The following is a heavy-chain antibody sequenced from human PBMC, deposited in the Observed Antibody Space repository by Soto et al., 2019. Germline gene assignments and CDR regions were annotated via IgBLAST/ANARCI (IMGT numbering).Heavy chain of an antibody. CDR2: ISYDGSYK. CDR1: GFTFSSYG. CDR3: AKWNGAFDY. D-gene: IGHD1-1*01. Sequence: QVQLVESGGGVVQPGRSLRLSCAASGFTFSSYGMHWVRQAPGKGLEWVAVISYDGSYKYYADSVKGRFTIPRDNSKNTLYLQMNSLRAEDTAVYYCAKWNGAFDYWGQGTLVTVSS. J-gene: IGHJ4*02. V-gene: IGHV3-30*18.